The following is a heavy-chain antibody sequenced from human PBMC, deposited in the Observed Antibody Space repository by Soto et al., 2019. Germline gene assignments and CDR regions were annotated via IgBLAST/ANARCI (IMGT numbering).Heavy chain of an antibody. CDR2: TYYRSKWYN. Sequence: SPTLSLTCAIFGDSVSSNSAAWNWIRQSPSRGLEWLGRTYYRSKWYNDYAASVKSRITINPDTSKNHFSLQLRSVTPEDTALYYCARPAPGGSAGGGDYWGQGTRGT. CDR1: GDSVSSNSAA. CDR3: ARPAPGGSAGGGDY. V-gene: IGHV6-1*01. D-gene: IGHD3-16*01. J-gene: IGHJ4*02.